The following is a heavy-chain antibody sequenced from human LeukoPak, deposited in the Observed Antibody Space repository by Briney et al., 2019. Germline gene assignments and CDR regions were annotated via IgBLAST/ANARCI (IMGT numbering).Heavy chain of an antibody. CDR3: AKCITMVRGVIRSVGFDP. D-gene: IGHD3-10*01. CDR1: GYTFTSYD. V-gene: IGHV1-8*01. CDR2: MNPNSGNT. Sequence: ASVKVSCKXSGYTFTSYDINWVRQATGQGLEWMGWMNPNSGNTGYEQKFQGRVTMTRNTSINTAYMELSSLRSEDTAVYYCAKCITMVRGVIRSVGFDPWGQGTLVTVSS. J-gene: IGHJ5*02.